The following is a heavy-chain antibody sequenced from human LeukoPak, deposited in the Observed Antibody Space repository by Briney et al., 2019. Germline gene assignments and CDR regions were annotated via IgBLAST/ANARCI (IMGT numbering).Heavy chain of an antibody. J-gene: IGHJ4*02. V-gene: IGHV4-4*07. CDR2: IYTSGTT. CDR3: AKVDGDY. D-gene: IGHD5-24*01. Sequence: PSETLSLTCTVSGVSISSYYWSSIRQPAGKELEWIGRIYTSGTTNYYPSLKSRVIMSIDTSKNQLSLKLTSVTAADTAVYYCAKVDGDYWGQGTLVTVSS. CDR1: GVSISSYY.